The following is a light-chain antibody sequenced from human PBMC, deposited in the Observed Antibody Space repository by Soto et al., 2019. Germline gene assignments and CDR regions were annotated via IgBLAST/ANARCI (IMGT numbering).Light chain of an antibody. CDR2: DAS. J-gene: IGKJ5*01. V-gene: IGKV3-11*01. Sequence: EIVLTQSPATLSLSPGQRATLSCRASQSVKTFLVWYQHRPGQAPRVLIYDASHRASGIPDRFSGSGSGTDFTLTISRLEPEDAALYYCQQRSNWPPITFGQGTRLEIK. CDR3: QQRSNWPPIT. CDR1: QSVKTF.